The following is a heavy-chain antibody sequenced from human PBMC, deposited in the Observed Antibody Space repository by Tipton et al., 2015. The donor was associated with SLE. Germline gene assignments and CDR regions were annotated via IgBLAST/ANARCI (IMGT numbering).Heavy chain of an antibody. CDR2: FYYTANT. CDR1: GASISSSTYY. Sequence: TLSLTCSVSGASISSSTYYWGWIRQSPGKGLEWIGSFYYTANTYFNPSLKGRVTISVDTSKNQFSLKLSSVTAADTAVYYCARGGRVGATWYYYYYYMDVWGKGTTVTVSS. CDR3: ARGGRVGATWYYYYYYMDV. J-gene: IGHJ6*03. D-gene: IGHD1-26*01. V-gene: IGHV4-39*07.